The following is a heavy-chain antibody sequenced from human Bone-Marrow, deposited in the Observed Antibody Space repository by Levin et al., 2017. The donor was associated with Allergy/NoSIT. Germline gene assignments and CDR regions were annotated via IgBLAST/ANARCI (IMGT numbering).Heavy chain of an antibody. CDR2: ISGSGGSL. CDR3: ASSWADTGGFSSPPPIVH. J-gene: IGHJ4*02. CDR1: RFTFNTYA. D-gene: IGHD1-14*01. Sequence: GGSLRLSCADSRFTFNTYAMSWVRQAPGKGLEWVAAISGSGGSLYRADSVKGRFTISRDNAKNSLYLQMNSLRAEDTAVYYCASSWADTGGFSSPPPIVHWGQGTLVTVSS. V-gene: IGHV3-23*01.